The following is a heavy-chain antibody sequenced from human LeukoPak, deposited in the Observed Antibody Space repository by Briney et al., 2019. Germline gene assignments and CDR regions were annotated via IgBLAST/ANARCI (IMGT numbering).Heavy chain of an antibody. V-gene: IGHV3-23*01. D-gene: IGHD2-21*02. CDR2: ISGSGGNT. CDR1: GFTFSSYA. CDR3: AKGCGGNCYYFDY. J-gene: IGHJ4*02. Sequence: GGSLRLSCAASGFTFSSYAMMWVRQAPGKGLEWVSAISGSGGNTYYADSVKGRFTISRDNSKNTLYLQMNSLRADDTAVYYCAKGCGGNCYYFDYWGQGTLVTVSS.